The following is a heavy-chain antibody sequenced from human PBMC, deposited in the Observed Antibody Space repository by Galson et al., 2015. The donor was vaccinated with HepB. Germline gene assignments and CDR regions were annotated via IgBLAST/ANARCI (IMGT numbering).Heavy chain of an antibody. CDR3: ARRGGAAAGDFDY. J-gene: IGHJ4*02. D-gene: IGHD6-13*01. CDR2: IKQDGSEK. V-gene: IGHV3-7*03. CDR1: GFTFSSLW. Sequence: SLRLSCAASGFTFSSLWMSWVRQAPGKGLEWVANIKQDGSEKYYVDSVKGRFTISRDNAKNSLYLQMSSLRAEDTAVYYCARRGGAAAGDFDYWGQGTLVTVSS.